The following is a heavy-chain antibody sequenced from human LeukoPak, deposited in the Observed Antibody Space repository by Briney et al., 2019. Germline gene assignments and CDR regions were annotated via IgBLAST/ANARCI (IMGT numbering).Heavy chain of an antibody. V-gene: IGHV4-38-2*02. CDR2: FFLKGST. CDR3: APLKPYYSGSGTFHP. CDR1: GYSITSAYY. Sequence: SETLSLTCTVSGYSITSAYYWGWIRQPPGKGLEGIGSFFLKGSTYYNPSLKIRVTISVDTSKNQFSLKLSSVTAADTAVYYCAPLKPYYSGSGTFHPWGQGTLVTVSS. D-gene: IGHD3-10*01. J-gene: IGHJ5*02.